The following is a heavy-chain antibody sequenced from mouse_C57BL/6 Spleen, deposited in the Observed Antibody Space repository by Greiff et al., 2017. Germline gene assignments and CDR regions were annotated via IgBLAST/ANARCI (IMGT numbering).Heavy chain of an antibody. Sequence: QVQLKQSGAELVRPGSSVKLSCKASGFTFNSYWMDWVKQRPGQGLEWIGNIYPSDSETHYNQKFKDKATLTVDKSSSTAYMQFSSLTSEDAAVYYYARRDGNYPSYWGQGTLVTVSA. CDR3: ARRDGNYPSY. CDR2: IYPSDSET. V-gene: IGHV1-61*01. CDR1: GFTFNSYW. D-gene: IGHD2-1*01. J-gene: IGHJ3*01.